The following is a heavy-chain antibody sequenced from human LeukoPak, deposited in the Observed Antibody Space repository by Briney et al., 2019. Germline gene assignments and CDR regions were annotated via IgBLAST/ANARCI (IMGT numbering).Heavy chain of an antibody. V-gene: IGHV3-48*01. Sequence: GGSLRLSCAASGFIFSRYSMNWVRQAPGKGLEWVSYISSSSSSIYYADAVKGRFTISRDNAKNSLYLQMNSLRAEDTAVYYCARGALDAATPFDSWGQGTLVTVSS. J-gene: IGHJ5*01. CDR2: ISSSSSSI. CDR1: GFIFSRYS. CDR3: ARGALDAATPFDS. D-gene: IGHD2-15*01.